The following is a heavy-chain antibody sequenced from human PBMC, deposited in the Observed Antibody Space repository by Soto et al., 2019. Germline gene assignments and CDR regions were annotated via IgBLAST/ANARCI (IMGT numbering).Heavy chain of an antibody. D-gene: IGHD6-13*01. J-gene: IGHJ4*02. V-gene: IGHV3-30*18. Sequence: VQLVESGGGVVQPGRSLRLSCAASGFTFSDYAMHWVRQAPGKGLEWVAVVSHDGRNTHYADSVKGRFTISRDSSKNIFTRDISMLRAGDTSVCYCAKAGVEVLVTSGFNFWGQGALVTVSS. CDR2: VSHDGRNT. CDR1: GFTFSDYA. CDR3: AKAGVEVLVTSGFNF.